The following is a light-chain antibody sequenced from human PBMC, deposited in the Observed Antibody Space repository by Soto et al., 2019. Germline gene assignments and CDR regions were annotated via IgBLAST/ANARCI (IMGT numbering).Light chain of an antibody. Sequence: QSVLTQPTSVSGSPGRSITISCTGTSSDVGYHNYVSWYRQHPGKAPRLMIYEVNNRPSGVSNRFSGSKSGNTASLTISGLQAEDEADYYCSSCTSSSTLLYVFGTGTKVTVL. J-gene: IGLJ1*01. CDR2: EVN. CDR1: SSDVGYHNY. V-gene: IGLV2-14*01. CDR3: SSCTSSSTLLYV.